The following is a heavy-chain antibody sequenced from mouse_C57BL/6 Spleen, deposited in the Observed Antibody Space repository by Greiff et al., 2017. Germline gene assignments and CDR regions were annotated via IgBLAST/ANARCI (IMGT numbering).Heavy chain of an antibody. CDR2: ISYDDSN. J-gene: IGHJ2*01. Sequence: VQLQQSGPGLVKPSQSLSLTCYVTGYSITSGYYWNWIRQFPGNKLEWMGYISYDDSNNYNPSLKNRISITLNTSTNQFFLKLNSVTSEYTATYYCARLSTMVTTNYFDYWGQGTTLTVSS. V-gene: IGHV3-6*01. CDR1: GYSITSGYY. CDR3: ARLSTMVTTNYFDY. D-gene: IGHD2-2*01.